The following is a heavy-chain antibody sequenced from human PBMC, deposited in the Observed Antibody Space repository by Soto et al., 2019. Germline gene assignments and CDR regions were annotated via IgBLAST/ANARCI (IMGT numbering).Heavy chain of an antibody. J-gene: IGHJ4*02. V-gene: IGHV3-53*01. Sequence: GGSLRLSCAASGFTVSSTYLTWVRQAPGKGLEWVAILYTGTDTVYADSVKGRFTISRDSSKNTFYLQMNSLRAEETAMYFCARHSYTGTSSGRLMDYWGQGSLVTVSS. CDR2: LYTGTDT. CDR1: GFTVSSTY. CDR3: ARHSYTGTSSGRLMDY. D-gene: IGHD5-18*01.